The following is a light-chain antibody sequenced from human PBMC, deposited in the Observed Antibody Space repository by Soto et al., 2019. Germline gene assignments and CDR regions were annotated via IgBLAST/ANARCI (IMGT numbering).Light chain of an antibody. CDR2: DAS. V-gene: IGKV3-11*01. CDR3: QQRSNWRPGYT. CDR1: QSVSTY. Sequence: EIVLTQSPATLSLSPGERATLSCRASQSVSTYLAWYQQKPGQTPRLLIYDASIRSTGIRARFSGSGSGTDVTLTISSLEPEDFAVYYCQQRSNWRPGYTFGQGTKLEIK. J-gene: IGKJ2*01.